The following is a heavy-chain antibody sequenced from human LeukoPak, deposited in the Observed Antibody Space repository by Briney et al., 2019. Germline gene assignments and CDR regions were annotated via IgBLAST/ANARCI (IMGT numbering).Heavy chain of an antibody. CDR3: ARLKQAGPLWD. D-gene: IGHD6-19*01. CDR1: GGSISSDY. J-gene: IGHJ4*02. V-gene: IGHV4-59*08. CDR2: ISYGGST. Sequence: SETLSLTCTVSGGSISSDYWSWLPQPPGKGLEWIGWISYGGSTTYNPSLKTRVTISVDTSKNQFSLKLSSVTAADTAVYYCARLKQAGPLWDWGQGTLVTVSS.